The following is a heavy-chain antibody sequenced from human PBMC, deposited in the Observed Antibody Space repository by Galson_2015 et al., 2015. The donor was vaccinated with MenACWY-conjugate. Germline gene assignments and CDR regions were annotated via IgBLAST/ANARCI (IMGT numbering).Heavy chain of an antibody. D-gene: IGHD1-1*01. CDR3: ARIIHDGLDY. V-gene: IGHV3-7*01. CDR1: GFTFDSYR. Sequence: SLRLSCAASGFTFDSYRMSWVRQAPGKGLEWVTNINRDGGGTYYASSVKGRFTISKDNAENSLYLQMNSLRAEDTAIYYCARIIHDGLDYWGRGTLVTVSS. J-gene: IGHJ4*02. CDR2: INRDGGGT.